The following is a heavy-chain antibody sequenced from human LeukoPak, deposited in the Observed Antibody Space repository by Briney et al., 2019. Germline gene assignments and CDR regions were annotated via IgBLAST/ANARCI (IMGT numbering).Heavy chain of an antibody. Sequence: SETLSLTCTVSGGSISSYYWSWIRQPPGKGLEWIGYIYYSGSTNYNPSLKSRVTISVDTSKNQFSLKLSSVTAADTAVYYCASSVARVNYFDYWGQGTLVTVSS. J-gene: IGHJ4*02. V-gene: IGHV4-59*01. CDR1: GGSISSYY. CDR3: ASSVARVNYFDY. CDR2: IYYSGST. D-gene: IGHD6-19*01.